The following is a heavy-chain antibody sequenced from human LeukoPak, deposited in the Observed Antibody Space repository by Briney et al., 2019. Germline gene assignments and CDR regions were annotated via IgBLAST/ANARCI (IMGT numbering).Heavy chain of an antibody. J-gene: IGHJ4*02. V-gene: IGHV4-4*02. CDR2: IYHSGST. D-gene: IGHD3-10*01. CDR3: ARDVEYGSGSYYY. Sequence: SGTLSLTCAVSGGSISSSNWWSWVRQPPGKGLEWIGEIYHSGSTNYNPSLKSRVTISVDKSKNQFSLKLSPVTAADTAVYYCARDVEYGSGSYYYWGQGTLVTVSS. CDR1: GGSISSSNW.